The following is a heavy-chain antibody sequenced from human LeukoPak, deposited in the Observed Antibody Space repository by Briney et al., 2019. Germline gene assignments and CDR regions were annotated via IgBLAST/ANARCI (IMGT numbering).Heavy chain of an antibody. CDR1: GGSISSSTFY. V-gene: IGHV4-39*01. CDR3: ARPFGGDAFDI. D-gene: IGHD3-3*01. Sequence: SETLSLTCSVSGGSISSSTFYWGWIRQPPGKGLEWIGTIYYSGSTYYNPSLKSRVTMSVDTSKNQFSLKLSSVTAADTAVHYCARPFGGDAFDIWGQGTMVTVSS. CDR2: IYYSGST. J-gene: IGHJ3*02.